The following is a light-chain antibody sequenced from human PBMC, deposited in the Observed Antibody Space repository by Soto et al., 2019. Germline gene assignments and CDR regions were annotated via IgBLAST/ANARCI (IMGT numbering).Light chain of an antibody. V-gene: IGKV3-15*01. J-gene: IGKJ1*01. Sequence: IIMTQSPATLSVSPGERATLSCRASQSVSSNLAWYQQRRGQAPRLLIHGASTRATGIPARFSGSGSGAEFTLTISSLQSEDFAVYYCQQYYKWPLTFGQGTKVDI. CDR1: QSVSSN. CDR2: GAS. CDR3: QQYYKWPLT.